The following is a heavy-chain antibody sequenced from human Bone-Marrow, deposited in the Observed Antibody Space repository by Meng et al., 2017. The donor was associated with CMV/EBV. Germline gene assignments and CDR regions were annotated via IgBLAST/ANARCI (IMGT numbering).Heavy chain of an antibody. J-gene: IGHJ5*02. CDR1: RYTFSSHG. D-gene: IGHD4-23*01. V-gene: IGHV3-33*06. CDR3: AKDLSFGGNWFDP. CDR2: IWYDGTKE. Sequence: TASRYTFSSHGMHCVRQAPGRRLEWVALIWYDGTKENYADSVKSRFTISRDDSKNTLYLQMNSLRAEDTAVYYCAKDLSFGGNWFDPWGQGTLVTVSS.